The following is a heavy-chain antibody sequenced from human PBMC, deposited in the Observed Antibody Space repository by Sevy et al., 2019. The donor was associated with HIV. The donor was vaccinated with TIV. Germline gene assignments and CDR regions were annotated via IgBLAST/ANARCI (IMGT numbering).Heavy chain of an antibody. Sequence: ASVKVSCKASGGTFSNFPVSWVRQAPGQGLEWMGMIISKFGTTDYAQKFQGRVTITADESTTTAYMELTSLRSDDTAVYYCAREIPGDVSGYYSVDAFDIWGQGTKVTVSS. CDR3: AREIPGDVSGYYSVDAFDI. CDR2: IISKFGTT. CDR1: GGTFSNFP. J-gene: IGHJ3*02. D-gene: IGHD3-22*01. V-gene: IGHV1-69*15.